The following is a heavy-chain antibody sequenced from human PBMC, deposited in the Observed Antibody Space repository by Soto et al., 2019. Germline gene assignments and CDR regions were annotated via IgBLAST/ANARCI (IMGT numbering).Heavy chain of an antibody. Sequence: EVQLLESGGGLVQPGGSLRLSCAASGFTFSSYAMSWVRQAPGKGLEWVSAISGSGGSTYYADSVKGRFTISRDNSKNTRYLQRDSLRAEDTAVYYCAKALNWNRRGGVDYWGQGTLVTVSS. CDR2: ISGSGGST. V-gene: IGHV3-23*01. D-gene: IGHD1-1*01. J-gene: IGHJ4*02. CDR3: AKALNWNRRGGVDY. CDR1: GFTFSSYA.